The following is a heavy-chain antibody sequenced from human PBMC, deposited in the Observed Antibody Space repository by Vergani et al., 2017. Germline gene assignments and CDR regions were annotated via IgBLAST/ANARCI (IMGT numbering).Heavy chain of an antibody. V-gene: IGHV3-21*01. J-gene: IGHJ4*02. D-gene: IGHD3-22*01. CDR3: ARVGRGYYYDSSGLRPIDY. Sequence: EVQLVESGGGLVKPGGSLRLSCPASRFTFTPXPIHSLRPPPAPALAFVSSIISSSSYIYYADSVKGRFTISRDNAKNSLYLQMNSLRAEDTAVYYCARVGRGYYYDSSGLRPIDYWGQGTLVTVSS. CDR2: IISSSSYI. CDR1: RFTFTPXP.